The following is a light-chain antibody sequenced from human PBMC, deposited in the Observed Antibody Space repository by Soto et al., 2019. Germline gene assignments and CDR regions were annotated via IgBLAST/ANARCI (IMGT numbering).Light chain of an antibody. CDR2: DVS. V-gene: IGKV3-11*01. J-gene: IGKJ4*01. Sequence: EIVLTQSPATLSLSAGERATLSCRASQSVDSYLTWYQQKPGQAPRLLIYDVSKRATGIPVGFSGSGSGTDFTLTISSLEPEDVAIYYCQQRRNWPLTFGGGTKVEIK. CDR3: QQRRNWPLT. CDR1: QSVDSY.